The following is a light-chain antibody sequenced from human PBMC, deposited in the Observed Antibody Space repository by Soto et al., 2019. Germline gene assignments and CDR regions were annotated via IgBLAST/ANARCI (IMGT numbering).Light chain of an antibody. CDR2: EVN. J-gene: IGLJ2*01. Sequence: QSALTQPPSASGSPGQSVTISCSGSSSDIGAYNFVSWYQQHPGQAPKLMIFEVNQRPSGVPNRFSGSRSGNPASLTVSGRQAEDEADYYCSSFAGDNDVIFGGGTKVTVL. V-gene: IGLV2-8*01. CDR3: SSFAGDNDVI. CDR1: SSDIGAYNF.